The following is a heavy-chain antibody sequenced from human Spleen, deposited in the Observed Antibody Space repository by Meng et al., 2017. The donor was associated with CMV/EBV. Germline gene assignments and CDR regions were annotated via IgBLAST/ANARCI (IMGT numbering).Heavy chain of an antibody. Sequence: GGSLRLSCAASGFTVSSNYMSWVRQAPGKGLEWVSVIYSGGSTYYADSVKGRFTISRDNSKNTLYLQMNSLRAEDTAVYYCARDRGRFLEWLLWYYWGQGTLVTVSS. V-gene: IGHV3-53*01. CDR1: GFTVSSNY. CDR2: IYSGGST. J-gene: IGHJ4*02. D-gene: IGHD3-3*01. CDR3: ARDRGRFLEWLLWYY.